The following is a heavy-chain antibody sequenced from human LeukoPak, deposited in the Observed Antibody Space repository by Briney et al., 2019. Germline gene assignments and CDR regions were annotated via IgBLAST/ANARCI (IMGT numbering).Heavy chain of an antibody. CDR2: IRSKANSYAT. D-gene: IGHD6-13*01. CDR3: TRHRVKQQLSPDDAFDI. Sequence: RGSLRLSCAASGFTFSGSAMHWVRQASGKGLEWVGRIRSKANSYATAYAASVKGRFTISRDDSKNTAYLQMNSLKTEDTAVYYCTRHRVKQQLSPDDAFDIWGQGTMVTVSS. CDR1: GFTFSGSA. V-gene: IGHV3-73*01. J-gene: IGHJ3*02.